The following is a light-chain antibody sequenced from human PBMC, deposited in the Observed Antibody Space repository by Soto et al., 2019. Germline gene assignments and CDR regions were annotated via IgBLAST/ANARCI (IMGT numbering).Light chain of an antibody. CDR1: SSDVGNFNF. Sequence: QSALTQPASVSGYVGQSITISCTGTSSDVGNFNFVSWYQQHPGKAPEVLIYEVSKRPSGVSDRFSGSKSGTTASLTTSGLQGDDEADYYCCSYAGRSTWVLGGGTKVTVL. J-gene: IGLJ3*02. CDR3: CSYAGRSTWV. CDR2: EVS. V-gene: IGLV2-23*02.